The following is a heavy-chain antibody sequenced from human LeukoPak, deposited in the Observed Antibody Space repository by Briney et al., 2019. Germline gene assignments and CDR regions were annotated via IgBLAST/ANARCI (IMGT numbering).Heavy chain of an antibody. CDR1: GFTFSSYW. V-gene: IGHV3-7*03. CDR3: AKDQRGGGYRAAHFDY. Sequence: PGGSLRLSCAASGFTFSSYWMSWVRQAPGKGLEWVANIKQDGSEKYYADSVKGRFTISRDNSKNTLYLQMNSLRAEDTAVYYCAKDQRGGGYRAAHFDYWGQGTLVTVSS. J-gene: IGHJ4*02. CDR2: IKQDGSEK. D-gene: IGHD5-18*01.